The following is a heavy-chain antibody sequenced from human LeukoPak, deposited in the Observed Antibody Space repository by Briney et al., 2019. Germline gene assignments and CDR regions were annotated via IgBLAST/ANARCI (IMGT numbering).Heavy chain of an antibody. V-gene: IGHV4-34*01. CDR1: GGSFSGYY. J-gene: IGHJ4*02. D-gene: IGHD2-21*02. Sequence: SETLSLTCAVYGGSFSGYYWSWNRQPPGKGLEWIGEINHSGSTNYNPSLKSRVTISVDTSKNQFSLKLSSVTAADTAVYYCARGFYCGGDCYPKPFDYWGQGTLVTVSS. CDR3: ARGFYCGGDCYPKPFDY. CDR2: INHSGST.